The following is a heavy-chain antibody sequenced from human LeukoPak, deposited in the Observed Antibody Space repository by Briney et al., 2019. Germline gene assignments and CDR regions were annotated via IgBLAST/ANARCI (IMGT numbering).Heavy chain of an antibody. CDR2: IIPIFGTA. J-gene: IGHJ6*02. V-gene: IGHV1-69*13. CDR3: ARERGPNTGYMDV. Sequence: GASVKVSCKASGYTFTSYYMHWVRQAPGQGLEWMGGIIPIFGTANYAQKFQGRVTITADESTSTAYMELSSLRSEDTAVYYCARERGPNTGYMDVWGQGTTVTVSS. D-gene: IGHD3-9*01. CDR1: GYTFTSYY.